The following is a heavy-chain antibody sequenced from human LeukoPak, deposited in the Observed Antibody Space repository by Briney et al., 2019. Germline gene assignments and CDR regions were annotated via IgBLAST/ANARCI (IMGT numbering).Heavy chain of an antibody. J-gene: IGHJ4*02. Sequence: GGSLRLSCAASGFTFSDYAMNWVRQAPGKGLEWVSAISGSAGASYYADSVKGRFTISRDNSKNTLYLQMNSLRAEDTAVYYCAKETAIVVVTYYFDYWGQGTLVTVSS. CDR2: ISGSAGAS. CDR1: GFTFSDYA. D-gene: IGHD3-22*01. CDR3: AKETAIVVVTYYFDY. V-gene: IGHV3-23*01.